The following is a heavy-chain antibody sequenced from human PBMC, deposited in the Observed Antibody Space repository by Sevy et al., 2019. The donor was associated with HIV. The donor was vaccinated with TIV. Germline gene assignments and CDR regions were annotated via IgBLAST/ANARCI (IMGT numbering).Heavy chain of an antibody. J-gene: IGHJ2*01. V-gene: IGHV3-30-3*01. CDR2: ISYDGSNK. CDR3: ARGGAYCSGGSCYDYWYFDL. D-gene: IGHD2-15*01. CDR1: GFTFSSYA. Sequence: GGSLRLSCAASGFTFSSYAMHWVRQAPGKGLEWVAVISYDGSNKYYADSVKGRFTISRDNSKNTLYLQMNSLRAEDTAVYYCARGGAYCSGGSCYDYWYFDLWGRGTLFTVSS.